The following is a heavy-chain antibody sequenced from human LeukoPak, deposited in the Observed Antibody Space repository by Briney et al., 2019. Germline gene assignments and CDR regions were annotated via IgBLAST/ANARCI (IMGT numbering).Heavy chain of an antibody. CDR3: ARVGIAAFDP. CDR1: GYSITNYW. CDR2: NYFGNSDT. D-gene: IGHD6-13*01. J-gene: IGHJ5*02. Sequence: GESLKISCGASGYSITNYWICCLRQMRGKRLEWRGVNYFGNSDTRYSLSLQGQVTISADTSINTAYLQWSSLKASDTAMYYCARVGIAAFDPWGQGTLVTVSS. V-gene: IGHV5-51*01.